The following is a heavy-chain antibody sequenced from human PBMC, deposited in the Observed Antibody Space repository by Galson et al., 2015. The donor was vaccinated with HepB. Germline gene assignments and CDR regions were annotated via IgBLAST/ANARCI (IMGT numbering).Heavy chain of an antibody. CDR1: GGSISDHY. CDR3: ARDGDFTVFDY. Sequence: ETLSLTCTVSGGSISDHYWSWIRQPPGKGLEWIGYINYSGSTNYNPSLNSRVTVSVDTSKNQFSLKLSSVTAADTAVYYCARDGDFTVFDYWGQGTLVTVSS. V-gene: IGHV4-59*11. CDR2: INYSGST. D-gene: IGHD7-27*01. J-gene: IGHJ4*02.